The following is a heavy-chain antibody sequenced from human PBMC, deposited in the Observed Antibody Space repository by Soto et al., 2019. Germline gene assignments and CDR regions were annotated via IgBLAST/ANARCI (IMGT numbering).Heavy chain of an antibody. V-gene: IGHV1-69*01. D-gene: IGHD3-10*01. J-gene: IGHJ4*01. Sequence: SVKVSCEASGGTFSNYAISWVRQAPGQGLEWMGGTNPMFGTANYSQKFQGRVTITADEPTSTATMELSSLRSDDTAVYYCARGRYGSGTYHLFDNWGQGTLVTVSS. CDR2: TNPMFGTA. CDR1: GGTFSNYA. CDR3: ARGRYGSGTYHLFDN.